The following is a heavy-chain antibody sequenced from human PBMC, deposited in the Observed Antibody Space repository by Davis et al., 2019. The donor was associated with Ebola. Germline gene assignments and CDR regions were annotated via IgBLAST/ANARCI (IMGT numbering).Heavy chain of an antibody. CDR2: IKQDGSEK. J-gene: IGHJ4*02. V-gene: IGHV3-7*01. CDR1: GSTFSSHS. D-gene: IGHD5-24*01. Sequence: PGGSLRLSCAGSGSTFSSHSMNWVRQAPGKGLEWVANIKQDGSEKYYVDSVKGRFTISRDYAKNSLYLQMNSLRAEDTAVYYCARDLGRDGYKTTHLDYWGQGTLVTVSS. CDR3: ARDLGRDGYKTTHLDY.